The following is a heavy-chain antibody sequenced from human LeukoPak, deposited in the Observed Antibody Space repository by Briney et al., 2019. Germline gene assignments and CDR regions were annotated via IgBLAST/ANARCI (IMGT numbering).Heavy chain of an antibody. D-gene: IGHD5-18*01. CDR3: ARLVDTATQGWFDH. Sequence: ASVKVSCKASGYTFTGYYMHWVRQAPGQGLEWMGWINPNSGGTNYAQKFQGRVTMTRDTSISTAYMELSRLRSDDTAVYYCARLVDTATQGWFDHWGQGTLVTVSS. J-gene: IGHJ5*02. CDR1: GYTFTGYY. CDR2: INPNSGGT. V-gene: IGHV1-2*02.